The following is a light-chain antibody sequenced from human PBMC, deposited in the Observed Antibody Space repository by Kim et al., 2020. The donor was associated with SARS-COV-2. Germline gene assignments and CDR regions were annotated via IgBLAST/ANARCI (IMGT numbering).Light chain of an antibody. Sequence: GQSITISCSGTNSDIGTYDYVSWYQQHPGKAPKLMIFDVRVRPSGVSNRFSGSKSGYTASLTISGLQAEDEATYYCCSYSTFTTVVFGGGTQLTVL. CDR2: DVR. CDR3: CSYSTFTTVV. CDR1: NSDIGTYDY. J-gene: IGLJ2*01. V-gene: IGLV2-14*03.